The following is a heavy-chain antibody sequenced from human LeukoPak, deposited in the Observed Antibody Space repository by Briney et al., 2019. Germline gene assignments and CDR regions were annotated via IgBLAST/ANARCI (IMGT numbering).Heavy chain of an antibody. D-gene: IGHD6-13*01. J-gene: IGHJ4*02. CDR1: GFTFSSYA. CDR2: ISYDGNNA. CDR3: ARGASSSWYYVDE. Sequence: GRSLRLSCAASGFTFSSYAMQWVRQAPGKGLEWVAVISYDGNNACHTDSVKGRFTISRDNSKNTLYVQMNSLRAEDTAVYYCARGASSSWYYVDEWGEGTLVTVSS. V-gene: IGHV3-30-3*01.